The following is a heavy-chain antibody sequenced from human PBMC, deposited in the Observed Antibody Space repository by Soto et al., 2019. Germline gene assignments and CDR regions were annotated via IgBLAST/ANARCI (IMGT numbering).Heavy chain of an antibody. J-gene: IGHJ6*02. V-gene: IGHV4-59*08. CDR2: NYYNGST. Sequence: TLSLTCTVSAGSISSYYWSWIRQPPKKGLERIRYNYYNGSTNYNHSLKSRVTISVDTSKNQFSLKLSSVTAADTAVYYCARFSHYYGMDVWGQGTTVTVS. CDR1: AGSISSYY. CDR3: ARFSHYYGMDV.